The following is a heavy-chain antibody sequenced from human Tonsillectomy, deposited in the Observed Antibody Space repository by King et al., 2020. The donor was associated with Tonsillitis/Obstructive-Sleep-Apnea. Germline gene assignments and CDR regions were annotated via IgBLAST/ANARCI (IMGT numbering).Heavy chain of an antibody. CDR3: PTNARITARPDDY. Sequence: VQLVESGGGLVQPGGSLRLSCAASGFTFSNAWMNWVRQAPGKGLEWVGRIKSKTDGGTTDYAAPVKGRFTISRVDSKNTLYLQMNSLKTEDTAVYYCPTNARITARPDDYWGQGTLVTVSS. V-gene: IGHV3-15*07. J-gene: IGHJ4*02. D-gene: IGHD6-6*01. CDR1: GFTFSNAW. CDR2: IKSKTDGGTT.